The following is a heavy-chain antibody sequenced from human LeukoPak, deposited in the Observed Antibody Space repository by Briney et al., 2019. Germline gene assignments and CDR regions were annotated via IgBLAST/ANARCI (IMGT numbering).Heavy chain of an antibody. CDR3: AREAPYSSDDY. CDR2: ISGYNGNT. D-gene: IGHD6-25*01. V-gene: IGHV1-18*01. Sequence: ASVKVSCKASGYTFTSYAMNWVRQAPGQGLEWMGWISGYNGNTNYAQKFQGRVTMTTDTSTSTAYMELRSLKSDDTAVYYCAREAPYSSDDYWGQGTPVTVSS. J-gene: IGHJ4*02. CDR1: GYTFTSYA.